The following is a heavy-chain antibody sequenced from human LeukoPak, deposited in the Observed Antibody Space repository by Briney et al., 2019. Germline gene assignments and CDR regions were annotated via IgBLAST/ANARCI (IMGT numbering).Heavy chain of an antibody. V-gene: IGHV3-23*01. J-gene: IGHJ6*02. D-gene: IGHD3-22*01. Sequence: PGGSLRLSCAASGFTFSSYAMSWVRQAPEKGLEWVPAISGSGGSTYYADSVKSRFTISRDNSKNTLYLQMNSLRAEDTAIYYCAKWDSSGYGRPFYYYGMDVWGQGTTVTVSS. CDR1: GFTFSSYA. CDR3: AKWDSSGYGRPFYYYGMDV. CDR2: ISGSGGST.